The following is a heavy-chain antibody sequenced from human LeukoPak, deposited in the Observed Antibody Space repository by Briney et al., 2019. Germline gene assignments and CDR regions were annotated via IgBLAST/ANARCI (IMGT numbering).Heavy chain of an antibody. D-gene: IGHD2-15*01. CDR2: MNHSGST. CDR1: GGSISRGSYY. V-gene: IGHV4-39*07. J-gene: IGHJ6*03. Sequence: PSETLSLTCTVSGGSISRGSYYWRWIRKPPGKGLEWIGEMNHSGSTNYNPSLKSRVTISVDTSKNQFSLKLSSVTAADTAVYYCARGAPYCSGGSCYSGTAVVTQNYYYYYTDVWGKGTTVAVSS. CDR3: ARGAPYCSGGSCYSGTAVVTQNYYYYYTDV.